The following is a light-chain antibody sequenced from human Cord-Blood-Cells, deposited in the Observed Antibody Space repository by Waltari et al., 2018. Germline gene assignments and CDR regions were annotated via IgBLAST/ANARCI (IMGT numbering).Light chain of an antibody. J-gene: IGKJ2*03. V-gene: IGKV4-1*01. CDR1: QSVLYSSNNKHY. Sequence: DIVMTQSPDSLAVSLGERATINCKSSQSVLYSSNNKHYLAWHQQKPGQPPKLLIYWASTRESGVPARFSGSGSGTDFTLTIRSLQAEDVAVYYCQQYYSAPYSFGQGTKLEIK. CDR3: QQYYSAPYS. CDR2: WAS.